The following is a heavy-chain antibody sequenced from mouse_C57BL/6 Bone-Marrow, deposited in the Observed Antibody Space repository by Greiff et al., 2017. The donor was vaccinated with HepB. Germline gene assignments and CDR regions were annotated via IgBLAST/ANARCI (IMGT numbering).Heavy chain of an antibody. V-gene: IGHV8-8*01. J-gene: IGHJ4*01. CDR2: IWWDDDK. CDR3: ARIRLAVVALYYYAMDY. CDR1: GFSLSTFGMG. Sequence: QVTLKESGPGILQPSQTLSLTCSFSGFSLSTFGMGVGWIRQPSGKGLEWLAHIWWDDDKYYNPALKSRLTISKDTSKNQVFLKIANVDTADTATYYCARIRLAVVALYYYAMDYWGQGTSVTVSS. D-gene: IGHD1-1*01.